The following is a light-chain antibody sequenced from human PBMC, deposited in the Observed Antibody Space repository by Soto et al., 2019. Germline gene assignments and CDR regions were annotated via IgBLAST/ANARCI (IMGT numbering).Light chain of an antibody. V-gene: IGLV2-14*01. CDR1: SSDVGGFNY. J-gene: IGLJ1*01. Sequence: QSALTPPASVSGSPGQSITISCTGTSSDVGGFNYVSWYQHHPGKAPKLMIYEVSNRPSGVSNRFSGSKSGNTASLTISGLQAEDEADYYCSSYTSSSTYVFGTGTKVTV. CDR2: EVS. CDR3: SSYTSSSTYV.